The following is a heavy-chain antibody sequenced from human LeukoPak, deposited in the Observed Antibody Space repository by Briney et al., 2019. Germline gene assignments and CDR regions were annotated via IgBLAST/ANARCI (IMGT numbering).Heavy chain of an antibody. J-gene: IGHJ4*02. CDR2: ISYDGSNK. Sequence: PGRSPRLSCAASGFTFSSYAMHWVRQAPGKGLEWVAVISYDGSNKYYADSVKGRFTISRDNSKNTLYLQMNSLRAEDTAVYYCARDFEGSGSYYGGLDYWGQGTLVTVSS. CDR3: ARDFEGSGSYYGGLDY. D-gene: IGHD3-10*01. CDR1: GFTFSSYA. V-gene: IGHV3-30*04.